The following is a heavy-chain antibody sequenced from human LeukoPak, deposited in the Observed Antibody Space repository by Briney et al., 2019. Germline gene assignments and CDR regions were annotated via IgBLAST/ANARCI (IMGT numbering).Heavy chain of an antibody. Sequence: GGSLRLSCAASGFTFSSYTMDWVRQAPGKGLEWVSSISTPSYKYYSDSLKGRFTISRDNAKNSLYLQMNSLRAEDTAVYYCARDTYGSGNEVAFDIWGQGTMVTVSP. CDR2: ISTPSYK. J-gene: IGHJ3*02. D-gene: IGHD3-10*01. CDR1: GFTFSSYT. V-gene: IGHV3-21*01. CDR3: ARDTYGSGNEVAFDI.